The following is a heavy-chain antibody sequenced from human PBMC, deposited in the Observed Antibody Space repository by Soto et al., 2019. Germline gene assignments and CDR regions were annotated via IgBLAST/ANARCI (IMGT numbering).Heavy chain of an antibody. D-gene: IGHD3-3*01. CDR1: GYSFTTYW. J-gene: IGHJ6*02. V-gene: IGHV5-10-1*01. CDR2: IDPGDSST. CDR3: AKLEEWYYYYYGLGV. Sequence: GESLKISCQGSGYSFTTYWISWVRQMPGKGLEWMGKIDPGDSSTNYSPSFRGHITISVDRSINTAHLQFSSLKAADTAVYYCAKLEEWYYYYYGLGVWVRGTMVTVSS.